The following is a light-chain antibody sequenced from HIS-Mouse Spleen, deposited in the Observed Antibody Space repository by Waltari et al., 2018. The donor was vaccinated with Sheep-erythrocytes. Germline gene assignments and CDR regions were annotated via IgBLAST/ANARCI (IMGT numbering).Light chain of an antibody. CDR1: SSDVGSYNL. V-gene: IGLV2-23*01. Sequence: QSALTQPASVSGSPGQSITISCPGTSSDVGSYNLVSWYQPHPGKAPKRMIYEGSKRPSGVSNRFSGSKSGNTASLTISGLQAEDEADYYCCSYAGSSTLVFGGGTKLTVL. J-gene: IGLJ2*01. CDR3: CSYAGSSTLV. CDR2: EGS.